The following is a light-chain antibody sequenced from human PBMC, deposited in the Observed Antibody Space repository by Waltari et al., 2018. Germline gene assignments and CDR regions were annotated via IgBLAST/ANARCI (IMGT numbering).Light chain of an antibody. CDR1: ISNIGAGYD. CDR3: QSFDGRRTL. J-gene: IGLJ2*01. V-gene: IGLV1-40*01. CDR2: RNN. Sequence: QSVLTPPPSVSAAPGRRVTISCTGDISNIGAGYDVHWYQPLPETSPKLLIYRNNNRPSGVPDRFSASRSGTSASLAITGLQAEDEADYYCQSFDGRRTLFGGGTKLTVL.